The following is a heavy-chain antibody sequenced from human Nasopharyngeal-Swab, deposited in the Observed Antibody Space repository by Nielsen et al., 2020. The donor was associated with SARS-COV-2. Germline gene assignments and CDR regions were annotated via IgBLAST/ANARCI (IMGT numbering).Heavy chain of an antibody. CDR2: IDWDDDK. CDR1: GFSLSTSGMC. V-gene: IGHV2-70*01. Sequence: SGPTLANPTQTLTLTCPFSGFSLSTSGMCVSWIRQPPGKALEWLALIDWDDDKYYSTSLKTRLTISKDTSKNQVVLTMTNMDPVDTATYYCARSWVGRLALDYWGQGTLVTVSS. D-gene: IGHD1-26*01. J-gene: IGHJ4*02. CDR3: ARSWVGRLALDY.